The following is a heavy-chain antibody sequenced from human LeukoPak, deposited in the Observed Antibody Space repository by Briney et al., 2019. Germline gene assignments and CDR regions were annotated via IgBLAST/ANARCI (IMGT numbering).Heavy chain of an antibody. J-gene: IGHJ4*02. CDR2: IWYDGSNK. Sequence: PGGSLRLSCAASGFTFSSYGMHWVRQAPGKGLEWVAVIWYDGSNKYYADSVKGRFTISRDNSKNTLYLQMNSLRAEDTAVYYCARDEARGIHYDSSGSPYYWGQGTLVTVSS. V-gene: IGHV3-33*01. CDR1: GFTFSSYG. D-gene: IGHD3-22*01. CDR3: ARDEARGIHYDSSGSPYY.